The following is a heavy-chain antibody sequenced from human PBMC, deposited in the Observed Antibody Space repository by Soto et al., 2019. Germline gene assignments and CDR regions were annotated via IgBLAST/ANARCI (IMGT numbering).Heavy chain of an antibody. CDR1: GFTFSSYS. CDR2: ISSSSSTI. CDR3: ARRAITIFGVVTDYYYYGMDV. J-gene: IGHJ6*02. V-gene: IGHV3-48*02. D-gene: IGHD3-3*01. Sequence: PGGSLRLSCAASGFTFSSYSMNWVRQAPWKGLEWVSYISSSSSTIYYADSVKGRFTISRDDAKNSLYLQMNSLRDEDTAVYYCARRAITIFGVVTDYYYYGMDVWGQGTTVTVSS.